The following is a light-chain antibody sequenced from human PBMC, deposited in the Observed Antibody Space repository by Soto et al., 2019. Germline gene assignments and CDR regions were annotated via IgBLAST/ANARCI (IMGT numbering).Light chain of an antibody. V-gene: IGLV2-11*01. J-gene: IGLJ2*01. CDR2: DVS. CDR1: SSDVGTYDF. Sequence: QSALTQPRSVSGSPGQSVTISCTGTSSDVGTYDFVSWYQHHPGKAPKLIIYDVSRRPSGVPDRFSGSKSGNTASLTVSGLQAEDEADYYCCSYAGTYTRIFGGGTQLTVL. CDR3: CSYAGTYTRI.